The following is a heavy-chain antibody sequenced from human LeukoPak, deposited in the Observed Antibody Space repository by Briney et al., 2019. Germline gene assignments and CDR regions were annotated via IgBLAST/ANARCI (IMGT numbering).Heavy chain of an antibody. V-gene: IGHV3-23*01. Sequence: GGSLRLSCAASGFTFSSYAMSWVRQAPGKGLEWVSAISGSGGSTYYADSVKGRFTISRDSSKNTLYLQMDSLRAEDTAVYYCARGSGYFLDFDYWGQGTLVTVSS. D-gene: IGHD3-22*01. J-gene: IGHJ4*02. CDR3: ARGSGYFLDFDY. CDR2: ISGSGGST. CDR1: GFTFSSYA.